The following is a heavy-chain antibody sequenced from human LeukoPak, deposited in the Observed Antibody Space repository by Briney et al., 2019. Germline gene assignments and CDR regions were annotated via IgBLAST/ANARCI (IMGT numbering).Heavy chain of an antibody. CDR3: ARDRYSSKWYYFDY. Sequence: GGSLRLSCAASGFTSDDCGMSWVRQVPGKGLEWVSGINWNGGSTGYADSVKGRFTISRDNAKNSLSLQMNSLRAEDTALYYCARDRYSSKWYYFDYWGQGILVTVSS. CDR1: GFTSDDCG. D-gene: IGHD6-13*01. CDR2: INWNGGST. J-gene: IGHJ4*02. V-gene: IGHV3-20*04.